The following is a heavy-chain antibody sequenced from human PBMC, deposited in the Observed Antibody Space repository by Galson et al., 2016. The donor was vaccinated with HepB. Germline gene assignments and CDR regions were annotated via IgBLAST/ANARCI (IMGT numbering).Heavy chain of an antibody. CDR2: LIPLLDIA. J-gene: IGHJ6*02. CDR1: GDSFSSYT. V-gene: IGHV1-69*04. Sequence: SVKVSCKASGDSFSSYTFTWVRQAPGQGLEWMGRLIPLLDIANYAPKFLGRVTITADKSTTTAYMELSSLGSEDTAVYFCGRDRPDNSYGMDIWGQGTTVIVSS. CDR3: GRDRPDNSYGMDI.